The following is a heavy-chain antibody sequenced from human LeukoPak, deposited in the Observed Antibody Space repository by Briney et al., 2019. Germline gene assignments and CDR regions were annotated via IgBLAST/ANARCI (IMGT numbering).Heavy chain of an antibody. CDR3: AGDGSSGWGFDY. D-gene: IGHD6-19*01. CDR1: GGSISSGDYY. J-gene: IGHJ4*02. CDR2: IYTSGST. V-gene: IGHV4-61*02. Sequence: SETLSLTCTVSGGSISSGDYYWSWIRQPAGKGLEWIGRIYTSGSTNYNPPLKSRVTMSVDTSKNQFSLKLSSVTAADTAVYYCAGDGSSGWGFDYWGQGTLVTVSS.